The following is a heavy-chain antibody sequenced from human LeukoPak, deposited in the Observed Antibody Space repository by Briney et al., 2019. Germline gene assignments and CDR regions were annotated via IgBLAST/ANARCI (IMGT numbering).Heavy chain of an antibody. J-gene: IGHJ6*03. CDR1: GFTFSSYT. V-gene: IGHV3-21*04. CDR2: ISSTSNHI. Sequence: SGGSLRLSCTASGFTFSSYTMNWVRQAPGKGLEWVASISSTSNHINYVDSVKGRFTVSRDNADFSLFLHMDSLRTEDSGIYYCARPSAVAGSPYYYAYMDVWGKGTTVTVSS. CDR3: ARPSAVAGSPYYYAYMDV. D-gene: IGHD6-19*01.